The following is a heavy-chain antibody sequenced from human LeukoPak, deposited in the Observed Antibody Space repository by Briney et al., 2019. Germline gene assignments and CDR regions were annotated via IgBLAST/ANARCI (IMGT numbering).Heavy chain of an antibody. J-gene: IGHJ4*02. CDR2: IYWNDDK. CDR1: GFSLSTRGVG. V-gene: IGHV2-5*01. D-gene: IGHD3-3*01. CDR3: ARLIFGGVIGGFDY. Sequence: SGPTLVKPTQTLTLTCTFSGFSLSTRGVGVGWIRQPPGKALEWLSLIYWNDDKPYSPATKSRRTITKETSKNQVVLTMTHMDPVDTATYYRARLIFGGVIGGFDYWGQGTLVTVSS.